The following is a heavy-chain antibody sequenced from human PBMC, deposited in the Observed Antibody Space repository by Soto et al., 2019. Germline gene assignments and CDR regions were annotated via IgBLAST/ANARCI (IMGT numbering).Heavy chain of an antibody. CDR2: TYYSGNT. CDR3: ARQLGFCSSTSCYGWYDP. J-gene: IGHJ5*02. V-gene: IGHV4-59*08. D-gene: IGHD2-2*01. Sequence: SETLSLTCTVSGGSISSYYWSWIRQPPGKGLEWIGFTYYSGNTNYNPSLKSRATISVDTSKNQFSLKLSSVTAADTAVYYCARQLGFCSSTSCYGWYDPWGQGTLVTVSS. CDR1: GGSISSYY.